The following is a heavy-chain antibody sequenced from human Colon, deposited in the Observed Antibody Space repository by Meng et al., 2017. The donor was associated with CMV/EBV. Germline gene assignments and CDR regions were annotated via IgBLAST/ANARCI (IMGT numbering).Heavy chain of an antibody. D-gene: IGHD2-2*01. CDR1: GFIFGHYA. CDR3: ARDPSYYAAGTTGGASGMDV. V-gene: IGHV3-21*01. Sequence: GESLKISCGGTGFIFGHYAMNWVRQAPGKGLEWVASIRDSDQKTYYGDSVKGRFTISRDNAKNSVYLQMTTLRAEDTAVYYCARDPSYYAAGTTGGASGMDVWGQGTTVTVSS. CDR2: IRDSDQKT. J-gene: IGHJ6*02.